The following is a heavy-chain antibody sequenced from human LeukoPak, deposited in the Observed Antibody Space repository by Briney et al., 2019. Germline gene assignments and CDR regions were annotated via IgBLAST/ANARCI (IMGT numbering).Heavy chain of an antibody. D-gene: IGHD1-26*01. CDR3: ARVSLGALGY. J-gene: IGHJ4*02. V-gene: IGHV3-30-3*01. CDR1: GFTFSSYA. Sequence: GGSLRLSCAASGFTFSSYAMHWVRQPPGKGLEWVAVISYDGSNKYYAGSVEGRFTISRDNSKSTLYLQMNSLRVEDTAVYYCARVSLGALGYWGQGTLVTVSS. CDR2: ISYDGSNK.